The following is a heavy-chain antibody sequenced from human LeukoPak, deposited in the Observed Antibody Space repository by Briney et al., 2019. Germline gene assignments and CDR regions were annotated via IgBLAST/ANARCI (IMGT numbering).Heavy chain of an antibody. Sequence: GGSLRLSCVASGFSLSTFAMSWLRQSPEKGLEWVSAIGASDGYTYHADSVKGRFTMSRDISKNTLYLQMNSLKTEDTAVYYCTTGDYYDSSGNFDYWGQGTLVTVSS. CDR3: TTGDYYDSSGNFDY. J-gene: IGHJ4*02. CDR2: IGASDGYT. D-gene: IGHD3-22*01. V-gene: IGHV3-23*01. CDR1: GFSLSTFA.